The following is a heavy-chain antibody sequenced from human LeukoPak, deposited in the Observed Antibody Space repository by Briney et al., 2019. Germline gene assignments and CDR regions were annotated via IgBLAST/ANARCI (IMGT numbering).Heavy chain of an antibody. D-gene: IGHD3-3*01. CDR2: INTNTGNP. J-gene: IGHJ4*02. CDR3: ARDHGYYDFWSGYYVETQWFDY. CDR1: GYTFTSYA. Sequence: ASVKVSCKASGYTFTSYAMNWVRQAPGQGPEWMGWINTNTGNPTYAQGFTGRFVFSLDTSVSTAYLQISSLKAEDTAVYYCARDHGYYDFWSGYYVETQWFDYWGQGTLVTVSS. V-gene: IGHV7-4-1*02.